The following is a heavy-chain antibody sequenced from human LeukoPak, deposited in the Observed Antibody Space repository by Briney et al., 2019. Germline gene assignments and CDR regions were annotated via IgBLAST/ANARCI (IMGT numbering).Heavy chain of an antibody. CDR1: GFTFSSYG. V-gene: IGHV3-30*03. CDR2: ISYDGSNK. D-gene: IGHD1-26*01. Sequence: GGSLRLSCAASGFTFSSYGMHWVRQAPGKGLEWVAVISYDGSNKYYADSVKGRFTISRDNSKNTLYLQTNSLRAEDTAVYYCESSGSYHGLVDYWGQGTLVTVSS. CDR3: ESSGSYHGLVDY. J-gene: IGHJ4*02.